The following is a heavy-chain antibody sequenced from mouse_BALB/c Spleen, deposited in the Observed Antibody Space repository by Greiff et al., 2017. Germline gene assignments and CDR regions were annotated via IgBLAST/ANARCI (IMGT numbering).Heavy chain of an antibody. CDR2: ILPGSGST. V-gene: IGHV1-9*01. CDR3: ASRSTMITTFAY. J-gene: IGHJ3*01. CDR1: GYTFSSYW. Sequence: VQLQQSGAELMKPGASVKISCKATGYTFSSYWIEWVKQRPGHGLEWIGEILPGSGSTNYNEKFKGKATFTADTSSNTAYMQLSSLTSEDSAVYYCASRSTMITTFAYWGQGTLVTVSA. D-gene: IGHD2-4*01.